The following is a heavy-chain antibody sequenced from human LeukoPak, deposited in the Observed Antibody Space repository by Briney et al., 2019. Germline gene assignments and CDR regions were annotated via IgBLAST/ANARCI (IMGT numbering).Heavy chain of an antibody. D-gene: IGHD5-18*01. J-gene: IGHJ4*02. V-gene: IGHV1-18*01. CDR3: AAGYSYGYETYDFDY. Sequence: ASVKVSCKASGYTFTSYGISWVRQAPGQGLEWMGWISAYNGNTNYAQKFQERVTITRGMSTSTAYMELSSLRSEDTAVYYCAAGYSYGYETYDFDYWGQGTLVTISS. CDR1: GYTFTSYG. CDR2: ISAYNGNT.